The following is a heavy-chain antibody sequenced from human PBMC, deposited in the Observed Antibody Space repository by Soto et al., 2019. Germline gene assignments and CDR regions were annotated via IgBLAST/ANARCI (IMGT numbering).Heavy chain of an antibody. J-gene: IGHJ4*02. CDR3: AKAIVRGVNHTFDY. V-gene: IGHV3-9*01. CDR1: GFTFDDYA. D-gene: IGHD3-10*02. Sequence: EVQLVESGGGLVQPGRSLRLSCAASGFTFDDYAMHWVRQAPGKGLEWVSGISWNSGSIGYADSVKGSITISRDNAKNSLYLQMNSLRAEDTALYYCAKAIVRGVNHTFDYWCQGALVTVS. CDR2: ISWNSGSI.